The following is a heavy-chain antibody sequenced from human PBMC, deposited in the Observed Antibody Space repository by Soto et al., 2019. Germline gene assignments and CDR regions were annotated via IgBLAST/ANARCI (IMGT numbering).Heavy chain of an antibody. V-gene: IGHV3-23*01. J-gene: IGHJ5*02. CDR3: AKDLGGYLFDP. CDR1: GFTFNSYA. D-gene: IGHD3-16*01. CDR2: ISGGGGTT. Sequence: PGGSLRLSCAASGFTFNSYAMSWFRQAPGKGLEWVSSISGGGGTTYYADSVKGRFTISRDNSKNTLYLQMNSLRAEDTAIYYCAKDLGGYLFDPWGQGTLVTVSS.